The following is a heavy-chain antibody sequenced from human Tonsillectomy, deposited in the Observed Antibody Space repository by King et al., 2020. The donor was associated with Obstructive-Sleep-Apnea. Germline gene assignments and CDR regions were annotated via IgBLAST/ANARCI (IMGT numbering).Heavy chain of an antibody. CDR3: ATGGPDAFDF. D-gene: IGHD3-16*01. J-gene: IGHJ3*01. V-gene: IGHV3-48*04. CDR1: GITFSSYS. CDR2: ISSSTCTI. Sequence: VQLVESGGGLVQPGGSLRLSCAASGITFSSYSMNWFRQAPGKGLEWVSYISSSTCTIYYADPVKGRCTISRDNAKNSLYLQMNSLRAEDTAVYYCATGGPDAFDFWGRGTMVTVSS.